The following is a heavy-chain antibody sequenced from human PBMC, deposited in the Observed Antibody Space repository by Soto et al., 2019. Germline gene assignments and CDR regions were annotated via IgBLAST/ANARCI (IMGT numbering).Heavy chain of an antibody. V-gene: IGHV1-18*01. CDR1: GYTFTSYG. CDR2: ISAYNGNI. Sequence: QVQLVQSGAEVKKPGASVKVSCKASGYTFTSYGISWVRQAPGQGLEWMGWISAYNGNINYAQKLQGRVTMTTDTSTSTAYMELRSLRSDDTAVYYCARMNPLLWFGEQYYFDYWGQGTLVTVSS. J-gene: IGHJ4*02. D-gene: IGHD3-10*01. CDR3: ARMNPLLWFGEQYYFDY.